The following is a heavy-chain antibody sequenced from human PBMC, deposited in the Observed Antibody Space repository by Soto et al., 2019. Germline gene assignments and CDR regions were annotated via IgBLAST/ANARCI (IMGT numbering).Heavy chain of an antibody. CDR3: AGQTGQRDGYKFDY. Sequence: SETLSLTCTVSGGSISSSSYYWGWIRQPPGEGLEWIGSIYYSGSTYYNPSLKSRVTISVDTSKNQFSLKLSSVTAADTAVYYCAGQTGQRDGYKFDYWGQGTLVTVSS. D-gene: IGHD5-12*01. CDR1: GGSISSSSYY. V-gene: IGHV4-39*01. CDR2: IYYSGST. J-gene: IGHJ4*02.